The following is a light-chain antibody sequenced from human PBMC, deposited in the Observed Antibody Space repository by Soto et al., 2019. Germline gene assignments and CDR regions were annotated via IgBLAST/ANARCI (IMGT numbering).Light chain of an antibody. CDR3: HQRSNWPHIFT. V-gene: IGKV3-11*01. Sequence: EIVLTQSPATLSLSPGERATLSCRASQSVSNYLAWYQQKPGQAPRLLIYGASGRATGIPARFSGSGSGTDFTLTISSLEPEDFAVYYCHQRSNWPHIFTFGPGTKVDIK. J-gene: IGKJ3*01. CDR2: GAS. CDR1: QSVSNY.